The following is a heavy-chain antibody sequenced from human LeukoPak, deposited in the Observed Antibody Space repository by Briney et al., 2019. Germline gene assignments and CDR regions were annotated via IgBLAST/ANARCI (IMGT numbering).Heavy chain of an antibody. Sequence: PSETLSLTCTVSGGSISSSSYYWGWIRQPPGKGLEWIGSIYYSGSTYYNPSLKSRVTISVDTSKNQFSLKLSSVTAADTAVYYCARHLSGYSSHGPNWFDPWGQGSLVTVSS. CDR2: IYYSGST. V-gene: IGHV4-39*01. D-gene: IGHD6-19*01. CDR1: GGSISSSSYY. CDR3: ARHLSGYSSHGPNWFDP. J-gene: IGHJ5*02.